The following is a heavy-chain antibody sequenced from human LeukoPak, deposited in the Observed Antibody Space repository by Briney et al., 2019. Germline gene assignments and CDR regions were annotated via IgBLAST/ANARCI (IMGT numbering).Heavy chain of an antibody. J-gene: IGHJ2*01. CDR3: ARDSWSESLWYFDR. CDR1: GDSISTFY. CDR2: VYTSGYT. Sequence: PSETLSLTCTVSGDSISTFYWSWIRQPAGGGLEWIGRVYTSGYTSYNPSLKSRVTVSVDTSKNQFSLKLTSVTAADTAVYYCARDSWSESLWYFDRWGRGTLVTVSS. V-gene: IGHV4-4*07. D-gene: IGHD3-3*01.